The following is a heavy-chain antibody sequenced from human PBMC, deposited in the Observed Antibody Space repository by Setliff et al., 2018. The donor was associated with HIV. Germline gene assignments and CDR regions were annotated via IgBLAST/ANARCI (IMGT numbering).Heavy chain of an antibody. CDR2: IYTSGST. CDR3: ARSWGSGSYPY. D-gene: IGHD3-10*01. V-gene: IGHV4-61*09. CDR1: GGSISSGSYY. J-gene: IGHJ4*02. Sequence: SETLSLTCTVSGGSISSGSYYWSWIRQPAGKGLEWIGHIYTSGSTNYNPSLKSRVTISVDTSKNQFSLKLTSVTAADTAVYYCARSWGSGSYPYWGQGTLVTVSS.